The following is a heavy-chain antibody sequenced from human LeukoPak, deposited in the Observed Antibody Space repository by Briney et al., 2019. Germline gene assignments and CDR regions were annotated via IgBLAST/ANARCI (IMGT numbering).Heavy chain of an antibody. D-gene: IGHD6-25*01. CDR3: VAAYYFDY. CDR1: GFTFSSYW. V-gene: IGHV3-7*01. J-gene: IGHJ4*02. CDR2: IKQDGSEK. Sequence: PGGSLRLSCAASGFTFSSYWMSWVRKAPGKGLEWVANIKQDGSEKYYVDSVKGRFTISRDNAKNSMYLQMDSLRAEDTAVYYCVAAYYFDYWGQGTLVTVSS.